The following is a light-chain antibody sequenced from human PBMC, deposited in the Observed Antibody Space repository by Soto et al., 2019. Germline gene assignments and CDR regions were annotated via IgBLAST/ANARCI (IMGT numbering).Light chain of an antibody. V-gene: IGKV3-20*01. CDR2: GAS. CDR3: QQYGYSPIN. CDR1: QIVGSNY. Sequence: EFVLTQAPVTLSLSPGEIATLSCRASQIVGSNYLAWYQQKPGQAPRLLIYGASSRATGIADRFSGSGSGTVFTLTISRLEPEDFALYYCQQYGYSPINFGQGTRLEIK. J-gene: IGKJ5*01.